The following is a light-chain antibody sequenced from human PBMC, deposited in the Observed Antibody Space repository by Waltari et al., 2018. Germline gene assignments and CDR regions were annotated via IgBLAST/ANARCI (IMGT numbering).Light chain of an antibody. CDR1: SSNIGSNT. Sequence: QSVLTQPPSASGTPGQRVTISCSGSSSNIGSNTVNWYQQLPGTAPKLLIYSNNQRPSGVPARFSGSKSGTSVSLAISGLQSEDEADYYCAAWDDSLNGRVFGGGTKLTVL. CDR3: AAWDDSLNGRV. V-gene: IGLV1-44*01. CDR2: SNN. J-gene: IGLJ3*02.